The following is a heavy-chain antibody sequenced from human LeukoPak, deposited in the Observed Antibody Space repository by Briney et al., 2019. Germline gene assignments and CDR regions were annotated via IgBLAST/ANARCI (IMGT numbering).Heavy chain of an antibody. CDR1: GGTFSSYA. CDR2: IIPIFGTA. Sequence: SVKVSCKAFGGTFSSYAISWVRQAPGQGLEWMGGIIPIFGTANYAQKFQGRVTITADESTSTAYMELSSLRSEDTAVYYCARAQFYSSGWYGDYFDYWGQGTLVTVSS. V-gene: IGHV1-69*13. J-gene: IGHJ4*02. CDR3: ARAQFYSSGWYGDYFDY. D-gene: IGHD6-19*01.